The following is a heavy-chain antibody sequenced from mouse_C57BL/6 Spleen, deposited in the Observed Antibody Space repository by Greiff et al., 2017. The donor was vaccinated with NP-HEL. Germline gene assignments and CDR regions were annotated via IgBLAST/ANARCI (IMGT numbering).Heavy chain of an antibody. J-gene: IGHJ1*03. D-gene: IGHD1-1*01. Sequence: EVQLQQSGPELVKPGASVKISCKASGYTFTDYYMNWVKQSHGKSLEWIGDINPNNGGTSYNQKFKGKATLTVDKSSSTAYMELRSLTSEDSAVYYCARSRPYYYGSSLYFDVWGTGTTVTVSS. CDR1: GYTFTDYY. CDR2: INPNNGGT. V-gene: IGHV1-26*01. CDR3: ARSRPYYYGSSLYFDV.